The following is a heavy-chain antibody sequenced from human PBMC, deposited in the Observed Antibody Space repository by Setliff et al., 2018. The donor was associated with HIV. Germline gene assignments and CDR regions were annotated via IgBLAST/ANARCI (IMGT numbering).Heavy chain of an antibody. Sequence: SVKVSCKASGGTFSTYAISWVRQAPGQGLEWMGGIIPIFGTANYDQRFQGRVTITADETTSTAYMELSSLRSEDTAVYFCARDPVSDNSATPYHFDYWGQGTLVTVSS. CDR1: GGTFSTYA. CDR3: ARDPVSDNSATPYHFDY. D-gene: IGHD2-21*01. V-gene: IGHV1-69*13. J-gene: IGHJ4*02. CDR2: IIPIFGTA.